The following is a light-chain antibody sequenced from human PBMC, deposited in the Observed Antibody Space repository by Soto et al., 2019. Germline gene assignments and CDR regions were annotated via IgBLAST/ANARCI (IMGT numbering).Light chain of an antibody. CDR2: ASS. CDR1: QGISTY. V-gene: IGKV1-27*01. Sequence: DIQMTQSPSSLSASVGDRVTITCRASQGISTYLVWYQQKPGTVPKLLIFASSTLQSGVPSRFSGSESGTDFNLTISSLQPEDVATYYCQNYIGAPWTFGQGTKVEIK. J-gene: IGKJ1*01. CDR3: QNYIGAPWT.